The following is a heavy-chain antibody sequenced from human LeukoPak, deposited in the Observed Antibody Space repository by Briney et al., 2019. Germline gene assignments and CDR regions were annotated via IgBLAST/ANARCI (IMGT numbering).Heavy chain of an antibody. CDR1: GYTLTELS. CDR3: ATDRGSGRNSLWFDP. J-gene: IGHJ5*02. Sequence: ASVKVSCKVSGYTLTELSMHWVRQAPGKGLEWMGGFDPEDGETIYAQKFQGSVTMTEDTSTDTAYMELSSLRSEDTAVYYCATDRGSGRNSLWFDPWGQGTLVTVSS. CDR2: FDPEDGET. V-gene: IGHV1-24*01. D-gene: IGHD3-10*01.